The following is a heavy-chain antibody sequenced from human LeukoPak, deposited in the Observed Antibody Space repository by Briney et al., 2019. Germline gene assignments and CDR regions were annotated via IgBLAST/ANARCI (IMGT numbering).Heavy chain of an antibody. J-gene: IGHJ4*02. D-gene: IGHD3-22*01. V-gene: IGHV4-34*01. CDR1: GGSFSGYY. CDR2: INHSGST. CDR3: ARGELSSSGYYYYFDH. Sequence: PSETLSLTCAVYGGSFSGYYWSWIRQPPGKGLEWIGEINHSGSTNYNPSLKSRVTISVDTSKNQFSLKLSSVTAADTAVYYCARGELSSSGYYYYFDHWGQGTLVTVSS.